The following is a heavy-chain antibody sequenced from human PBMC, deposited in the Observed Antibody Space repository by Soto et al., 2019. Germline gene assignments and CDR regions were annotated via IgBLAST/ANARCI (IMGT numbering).Heavy chain of an antibody. D-gene: IGHD3-10*01. CDR2: IYYSGST. CDR1: CGSISIYY. J-gene: IGHJ6*02. Sequence: LSLTFTVSCGSISIYYWSLIRQPPGKGLEWIGYIYYSGSTNYNPSLKSRVTISVDTSKNQFSLKLSSVTAADTAVYYCASHGEGYYYYGMDVWGQGTTVTVSS. CDR3: ASHGEGYYYYGMDV. V-gene: IGHV4-59*01.